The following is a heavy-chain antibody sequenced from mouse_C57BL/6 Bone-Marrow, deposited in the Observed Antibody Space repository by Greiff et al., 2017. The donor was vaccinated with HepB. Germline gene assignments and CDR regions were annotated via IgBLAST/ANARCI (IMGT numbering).Heavy chain of an antibody. CDR2: IYPRSGNT. Sequence: VQVVESGAELARPGASVKLSCKASGYTFTSYGISWVKQRTGQGLEWIGEIYPRSGNTYYNEKFKGKATLTADKSSSTAYMELRSLTSEDSAVYFCARSDYGSSLLAYGGQGTLVTVSA. J-gene: IGHJ3*01. CDR1: GYTFTSYG. V-gene: IGHV1-81*01. CDR3: ARSDYGSSLLAY. D-gene: IGHD1-1*01.